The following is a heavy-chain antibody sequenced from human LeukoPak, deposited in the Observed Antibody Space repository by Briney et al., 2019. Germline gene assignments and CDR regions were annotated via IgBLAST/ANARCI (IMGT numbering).Heavy chain of an antibody. CDR1: GGSISSYY. Sequence: KPSETLSLTRTVSGGSISSYYWSWIRQPPGKGLEWIGYIYYSGSTNYNPSLKSRVTISVDTSKNQFSLKLSSVTAADTAVYYCARGPGSPFDYWGQGTLVTVSS. J-gene: IGHJ4*02. V-gene: IGHV4-59*01. CDR3: ARGPGSPFDY. D-gene: IGHD1-26*01. CDR2: IYYSGST.